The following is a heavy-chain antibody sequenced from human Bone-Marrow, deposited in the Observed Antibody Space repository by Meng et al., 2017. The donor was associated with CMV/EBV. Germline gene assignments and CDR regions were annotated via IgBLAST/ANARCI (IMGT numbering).Heavy chain of an antibody. Sequence: GESLKISCAASGFTVSSNEMSWVRQAPGKGLEWVSSISGGSTYYADSRKGRFTISRDNSKNTLYLQMNSLRAEDTAVYYCARDRGMTTVTATYYYGMDVWGQGTTVTVSS. J-gene: IGHJ6*02. CDR2: ISGGST. CDR3: ARDRGMTTVTATYYYGMDV. D-gene: IGHD4-11*01. CDR1: GFTVSSNE. V-gene: IGHV3-38-3*01.